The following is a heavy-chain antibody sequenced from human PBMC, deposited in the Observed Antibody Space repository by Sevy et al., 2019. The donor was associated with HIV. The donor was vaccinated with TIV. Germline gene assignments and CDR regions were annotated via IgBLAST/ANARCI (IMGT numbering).Heavy chain of an antibody. CDR3: AKPFGELLIDDAFDI. CDR1: GFTFSSYA. D-gene: IGHD3-10*01. J-gene: IGHJ3*02. CDR2: ISGSGGST. Sequence: GGSLRLSCAASGFTFSSYAMSWVRQAPGKGLEWVSAISGSGGSTYYADSVKGRFTISRDNSKNTLYLQMNSLRAEDTAVTFCAKPFGELLIDDAFDIWGQGTMVTVSS. V-gene: IGHV3-23*01.